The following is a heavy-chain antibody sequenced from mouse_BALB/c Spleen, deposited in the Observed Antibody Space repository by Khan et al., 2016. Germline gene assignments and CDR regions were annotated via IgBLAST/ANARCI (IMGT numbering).Heavy chain of an antibody. J-gene: IGHJ4*01. D-gene: IGHD1-1*01. CDR3: ARSPTETLGY. CDR2: INPSNGYT. Sequence: QVQLKESGAELAKPGASVKVSCKASGYTFNHYWMHWVKQRPGQDLEWIGYINPSNGYTEYNQKFKDKATLTGDKSSSTVYMQLRSLTSEDSAVYYCARSPTETLGYWGQGTSVIVSS. CDR1: GYTFNHYW. V-gene: IGHV1-7*01.